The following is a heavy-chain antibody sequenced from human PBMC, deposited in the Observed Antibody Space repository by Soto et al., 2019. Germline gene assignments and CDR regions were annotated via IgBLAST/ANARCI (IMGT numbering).Heavy chain of an antibody. V-gene: IGHV3-23*01. CDR3: AKDVVQLRPNWFDP. Sequence: VQPLESVAGLVQTGGSLRLSCAAPGFTFSRYAMSCVRQAPGQGLEWVSAISGSGGSPYYADSVKGRFTISRDNSKNTLYLQMNSMRAEDTAVYYCAKDVVQLRPNWFDPCGQGTPVTVSS. D-gene: IGHD5-18*01. J-gene: IGHJ5*02. CDR2: ISGSGGSP. CDR1: GFTFSRYA.